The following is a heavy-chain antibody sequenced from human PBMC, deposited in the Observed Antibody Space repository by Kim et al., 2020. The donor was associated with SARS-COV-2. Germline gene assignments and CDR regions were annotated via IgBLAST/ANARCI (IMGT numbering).Heavy chain of an antibody. V-gene: IGHV1-69*13. J-gene: IGHJ6*01. CDR1: GGIFSSFG. Sequence: SVKVSCKASGGIFSSFGVYWVRQAPGQGLEWMGGIIPVFSTSNYAQKFQGRVTISADESTRTAYMDLRSLRSEDTAVYYCAIGTSGLVRDDYYYDMDVW. CDR3: AIGTSGLVRDDYYYDMDV. CDR2: IIPVFSTS. D-gene: IGHD3-10*01.